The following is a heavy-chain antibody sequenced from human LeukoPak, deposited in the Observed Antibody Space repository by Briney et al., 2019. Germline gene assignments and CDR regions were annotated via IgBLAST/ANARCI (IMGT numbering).Heavy chain of an antibody. CDR3: ARDRGYCSSTSCYRWFDP. D-gene: IGHD2-2*02. CDR2: IYSGGST. CDR1: GFTVSSNY. J-gene: IGHJ5*02. V-gene: IGHV3-53*01. Sequence: PGGSLRLSCAASGFTVSSNYMSWVRQAPGRGREWVSVIYSGGSTYYADSVKGRFTISRDNSKNTLYLQMNSLRAEDTAVYYCARDRGYCSSTSCYRWFDPWGQGTLVTVSS.